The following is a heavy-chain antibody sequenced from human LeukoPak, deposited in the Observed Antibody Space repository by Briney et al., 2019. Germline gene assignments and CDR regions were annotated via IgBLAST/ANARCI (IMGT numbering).Heavy chain of an antibody. CDR1: GYTFTSYG. V-gene: IGHV1-18*01. Sequence: ASVKVSCKASGYTFTSYGISWVRQAPGQELEWMGWISAYNGNTNYAQKLQGRVTMTTDTSTRTAYMELRSLRSDDTAVYYCARDGARMYYYDSSGWYYFDYWGQGTLVTVSS. CDR2: ISAYNGNT. CDR3: ARDGARMYYYDSSGWYYFDY. D-gene: IGHD3-22*01. J-gene: IGHJ4*02.